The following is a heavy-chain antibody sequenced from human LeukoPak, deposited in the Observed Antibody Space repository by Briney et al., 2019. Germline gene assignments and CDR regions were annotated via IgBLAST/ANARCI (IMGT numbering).Heavy chain of an antibody. CDR2: ISSDGSTK. J-gene: IGHJ4*02. CDR1: GFTFSSYG. D-gene: IGHD3-16*02. CDR3: ASSDYVWGSYRPGDY. V-gene: IGHV3-30*03. Sequence: GGSLRLSCAASGFTFSSYGIHWVRQAPGKGLEWVAVISSDGSTKYYADSVKGRFTISRDNFKNTLYLQMNSLRAEDTAVYYCASSDYVWGSYRPGDYWGQGTLVTVSS.